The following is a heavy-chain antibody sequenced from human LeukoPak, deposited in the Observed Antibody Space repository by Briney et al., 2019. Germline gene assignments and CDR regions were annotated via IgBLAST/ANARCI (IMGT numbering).Heavy chain of an antibody. V-gene: IGHV4-4*07. Sequence: PSETLSLTRTVSGGSISSYYWSWIRQPAGKGLEWIGRIYTSGSTNYNPSLKSRVTMSVDTSKNQFSLKLSSVTAADTAVYYCARGMISTHKAPPDTDAFDIWGQGTMVTVSS. J-gene: IGHJ3*02. CDR1: GGSISSYY. CDR2: IYTSGST. D-gene: IGHD3-22*01. CDR3: ARGMISTHKAPPDTDAFDI.